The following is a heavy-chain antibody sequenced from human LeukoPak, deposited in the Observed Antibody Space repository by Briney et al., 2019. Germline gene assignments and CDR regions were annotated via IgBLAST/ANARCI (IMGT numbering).Heavy chain of an antibody. J-gene: IGHJ4*02. CDR3: ARGVGMVAKISKKHCDF. CDR2: MNPNSGNT. D-gene: IGHD5-12*01. Sequence: ASVKVSCKASGYTFTSYDINWVRQATGQGLEWMGWMNPNSGNTGYAQKFQGRVTMTRNTSISTAYMELSSLTSEDTAVYYCARGVGMVAKISKKHCDFWGQGTLVTVSS. V-gene: IGHV1-8*01. CDR1: GYTFTSYD.